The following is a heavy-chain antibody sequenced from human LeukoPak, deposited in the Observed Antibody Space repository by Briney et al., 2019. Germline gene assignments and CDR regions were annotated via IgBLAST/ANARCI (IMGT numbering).Heavy chain of an antibody. CDR2: IKQDGSGK. D-gene: IGHD4-23*01. J-gene: IGHJ4*02. CDR3: ARGSGGIDY. CDR1: GFTFSSYW. V-gene: IGHV3-7*03. Sequence: GGSLRLSCAASGFTFSSYWMRWVRQAPGKGLEWVANIKQDGSGKNYVDSAKGRFTISRDNAKNSLYLQMNSLRAEDTAVYYCARGSGGIDYWGQGTLVTVSS.